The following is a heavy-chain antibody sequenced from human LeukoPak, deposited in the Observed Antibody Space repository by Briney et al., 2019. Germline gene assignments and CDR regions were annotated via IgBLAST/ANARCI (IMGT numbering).Heavy chain of an antibody. CDR3: ARGALYSSSWFDY. D-gene: IGHD6-13*01. CDR2: IWYDGSNK. J-gene: IGHJ4*02. V-gene: IGHV3-33*08. CDR1: GFTFSSYA. Sequence: GGSLRFSCAASGFTFSSYAMSWVRQAPGKGLEWVAVIWYDGSNKYYADSVKGRFTISRDNSKNTLYLQMNSLRAEDTAVYYCARGALYSSSWFDYWGQGTLVTVSS.